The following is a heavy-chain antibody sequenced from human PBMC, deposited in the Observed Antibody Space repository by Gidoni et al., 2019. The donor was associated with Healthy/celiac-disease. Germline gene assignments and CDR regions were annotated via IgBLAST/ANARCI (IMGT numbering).Heavy chain of an antibody. CDR1: GFTFSSYA. D-gene: IGHD3-22*01. Sequence: EVQLLASGGGLVQPGGSLRLSCAASGFTFSSYAMSWVRQAPGKGLEWVSAISGSGGSTYYADSVKGRFTISRDNSKNTLYLQMNSLRAEDTAVYYCAKGFKTDSNYYDSSGPGYNWFDPWGQGTLVTVSS. CDR2: ISGSGGST. V-gene: IGHV3-23*01. CDR3: AKGFKTDSNYYDSSGPGYNWFDP. J-gene: IGHJ5*02.